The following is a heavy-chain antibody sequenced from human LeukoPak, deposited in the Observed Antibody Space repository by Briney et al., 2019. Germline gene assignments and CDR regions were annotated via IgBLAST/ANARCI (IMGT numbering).Heavy chain of an antibody. Sequence: ASVKVSCKASGDIFISYTISWVRQAPGQGLEWMGGVVPFSNTATYAQKVQGRVKITADKWTDTSYMELTSLTYEDTAVYYCAREVTTYFDCWGQGTLVIVSS. CDR2: VVPFSNTA. D-gene: IGHD4-17*01. V-gene: IGHV1-69*06. J-gene: IGHJ4*02. CDR3: AREVTTYFDC. CDR1: GDIFISYT.